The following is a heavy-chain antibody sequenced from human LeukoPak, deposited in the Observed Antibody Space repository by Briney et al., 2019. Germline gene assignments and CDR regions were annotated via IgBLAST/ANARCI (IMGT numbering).Heavy chain of an antibody. CDR1: GYSLTSYW. J-gene: IGHJ3*02. D-gene: IGHD3-3*01. V-gene: IGHV5-51*01. CDR2: IYPGDSDT. Sequence: GESLKISCKGSGYSLTSYWIGWVRQMPGKGLEWVGIIYPGDSDTRYSPSFQGQVTISADKSISTAYLQWSSLKASDTAMYYCARQLTIFDTRTENDAFDIWGQGTMVTVSS. CDR3: ARQLTIFDTRTENDAFDI.